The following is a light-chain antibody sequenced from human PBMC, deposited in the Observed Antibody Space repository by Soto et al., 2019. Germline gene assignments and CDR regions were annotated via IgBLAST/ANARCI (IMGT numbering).Light chain of an antibody. CDR3: SSYTSSRTLV. V-gene: IGLV2-14*01. CDR1: SSDIGGYKF. CDR2: EVC. Sequence: QSALTQPASVSGSPGQSITISCTGTSSDIGGYKFVSWYQQHPGKAPKLMIYEVCNRPSGVSHRLSGSKSGNAASLTISGLQAEDEADYYCSSYTSSRTLVFGGGTKLTVL. J-gene: IGLJ2*01.